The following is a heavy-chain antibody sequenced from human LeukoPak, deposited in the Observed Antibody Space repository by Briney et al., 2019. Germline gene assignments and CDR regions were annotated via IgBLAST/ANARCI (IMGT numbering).Heavy chain of an antibody. Sequence: HPGGSLRLSCAASGFTFSGYAMNWVRQAPGKGLEWVSYISSSSSTIYYADSVKGRFTISRDNAKNSLYLQMNSLRAEDTAVYYCARGRCSTTSCYRYNWFDPWGQGTLVTVSS. D-gene: IGHD2-2*01. CDR2: ISSSSSTI. J-gene: IGHJ5*02. V-gene: IGHV3-48*04. CDR1: GFTFSGYA. CDR3: ARGRCSTTSCYRYNWFDP.